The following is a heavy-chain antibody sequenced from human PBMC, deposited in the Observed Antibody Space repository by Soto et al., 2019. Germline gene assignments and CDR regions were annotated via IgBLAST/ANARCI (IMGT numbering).Heavy chain of an antibody. V-gene: IGHV1-24*01. D-gene: IGHD3-3*01. Sequence: ASVKVSCKVSGYTLTELSMHWVRQAPGKGLEWMGGFDPEDGETIYAQKFQGRVTMTEATSTDTAYMELSSLRSEDTAVYYCATDQGYYDFWSGYYFDYWGQGTLVTVSS. CDR1: GYTLTELS. J-gene: IGHJ4*02. CDR3: ATDQGYYDFWSGYYFDY. CDR2: FDPEDGET.